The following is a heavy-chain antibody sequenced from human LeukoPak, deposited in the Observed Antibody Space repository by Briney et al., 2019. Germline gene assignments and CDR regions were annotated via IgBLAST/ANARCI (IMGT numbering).Heavy chain of an antibody. CDR3: ARYQLGQLSNWFDP. Sequence: GGSLRLSCAASGLTFNSNSMSWVRQAPGKGLEWVSVIYSGGSTDYADSVKGRFTISRDNSKNTLYLQMNSLRAEDTAVYYCARYQLGQLSNWFDPWGQGTLVTVSS. D-gene: IGHD1-1*01. CDR1: GLTFNSNS. V-gene: IGHV3-53*01. CDR2: IYSGGST. J-gene: IGHJ5*02.